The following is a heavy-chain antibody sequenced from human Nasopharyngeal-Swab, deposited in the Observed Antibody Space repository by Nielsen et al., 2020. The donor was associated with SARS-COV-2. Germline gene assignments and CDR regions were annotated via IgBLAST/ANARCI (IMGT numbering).Heavy chain of an antibody. CDR1: GFIFSSYA. CDR2: ISSNGGST. D-gene: IGHD4-11*01. V-gene: IGHV3-64*01. Sequence: GGSLSLSCAASGFIFSSYAMHWVLPAPGKGLEYVSAISSNGGSTYYANSVKGRFTISRDNSKNTLYLQMGSLRAEDMAVYYCARTRRATVTTGAFDIWGQGTMVTVSS. J-gene: IGHJ3*02. CDR3: ARTRRATVTTGAFDI.